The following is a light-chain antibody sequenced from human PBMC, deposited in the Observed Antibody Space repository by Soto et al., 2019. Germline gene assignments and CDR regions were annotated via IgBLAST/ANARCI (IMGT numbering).Light chain of an antibody. CDR1: SSNIGAGYD. Sequence: QAVVTQPPSVSGAPGQRVTISCTGGSSNIGAGYDVHWYPRLPGTAPKLLIYGNSNRPSGDPDRFSGSKSGTSASLAITGLQAEDEADYYCQSYDSSLSGWVFGGGTKLTVL. V-gene: IGLV1-40*01. CDR2: GNS. CDR3: QSYDSSLSGWV. J-gene: IGLJ3*02.